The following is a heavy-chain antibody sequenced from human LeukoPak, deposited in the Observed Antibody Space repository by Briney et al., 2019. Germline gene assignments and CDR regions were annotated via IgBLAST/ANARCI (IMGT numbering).Heavy chain of an antibody. CDR1: GNSISSGDNY. CDR2: IYTSGST. J-gene: IGHJ4*02. D-gene: IGHD3-22*01. Sequence: SETLSLTCTVSGNSISSGDNYWSWLRQPAGKGLEWIGRIYTSGSTNYNPSLKSRVTISGDTSKNQFSLRLSSVTAADTAVYYCARASYSYDINGWVPFDYWGQGTLVTVSS. CDR3: ARASYSYDINGWVPFDY. V-gene: IGHV4-61*02.